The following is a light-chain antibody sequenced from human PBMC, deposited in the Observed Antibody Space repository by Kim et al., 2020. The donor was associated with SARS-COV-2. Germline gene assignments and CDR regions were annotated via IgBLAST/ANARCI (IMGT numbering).Light chain of an antibody. CDR3: LQDYNYPFT. CDR1: QGIRNY. J-gene: IGKJ3*01. Sequence: ASFGDRVTITCRASQGIRNYLGWYQQKPGKAPKLLIYAASNLQSGVPSRFSGSGSGTDFTLTISSLQPEDFATYYCLQDYNYPFTFGPGTKVDIK. CDR2: AAS. V-gene: IGKV1-6*02.